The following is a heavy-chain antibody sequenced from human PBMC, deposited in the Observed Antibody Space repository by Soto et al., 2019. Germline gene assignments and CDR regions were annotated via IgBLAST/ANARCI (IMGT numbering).Heavy chain of an antibody. CDR1: GGSISSGGYY. Sequence: SESLSLTCTVSGGSISSGGYYWSWIRQHPGKGLEWIGYIYYSGSTYYNPSLKSRVTISVDTSKNQFSLKLSSVTAADTAVYYCATVVVPAAPHHDYYYGMDVWGQGTTVTVSS. D-gene: IGHD2-2*01. V-gene: IGHV4-31*03. J-gene: IGHJ6*02. CDR3: ATVVVPAAPHHDYYYGMDV. CDR2: IYYSGST.